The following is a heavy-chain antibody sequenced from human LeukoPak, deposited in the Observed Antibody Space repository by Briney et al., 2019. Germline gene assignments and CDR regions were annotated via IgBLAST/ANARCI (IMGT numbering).Heavy chain of an antibody. CDR2: ISYSGST. CDR1: GGSISSGAYY. J-gene: IGHJ5*02. CDR3: ARDLGADGYNLRNWFDP. V-gene: IGHV4-31*03. Sequence: SQTLSLTCTVSGGSISSGAYYWSWIRQHPGKGLEWIGYISYSGSTYYNPSLKSRVTISVDMSKNQFSLKLSSVTAADTAVYYCARDLGADGYNLRNWFDPRGQGTLVTVSS. D-gene: IGHD5-24*01.